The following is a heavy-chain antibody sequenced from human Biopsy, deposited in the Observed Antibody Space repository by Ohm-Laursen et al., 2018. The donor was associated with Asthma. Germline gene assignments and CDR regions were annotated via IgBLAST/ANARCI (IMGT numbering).Heavy chain of an antibody. V-gene: IGHV1-69*13. J-gene: IGHJ6*02. D-gene: IGHD5-12*01. CDR2: IIPVLGTP. CDR1: GDSFSNDA. Sequence: ASVKVSCKAPGDSFSNDAISWVRQAPGQGLEWMGGIIPVLGTPDHAQMFEGRVTITADESTSTAYMELSSLSSEDTAVYYCARGYSGSDRIVYYYSGLEVWGQGTTVTVSS. CDR3: ARGYSGSDRIVYYYSGLEV.